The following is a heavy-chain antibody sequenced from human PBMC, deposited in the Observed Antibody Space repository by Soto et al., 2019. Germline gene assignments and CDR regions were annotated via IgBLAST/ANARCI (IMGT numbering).Heavy chain of an antibody. J-gene: IGHJ1*01. D-gene: IGHD2-15*01. CDR1: GYLFTAYS. CDR2: VNPSGGST. Sequence: ASVKVSCKASGYLFTAYSMHWVRLAPGQGLEWMGVVNPSGGSTKYAQNFQGRVTMTRDTSTTTIYMELSSLRSDDTAIYYCAREENCSGGTCYSEYFHRWGQGTLVTV. CDR3: AREENCSGGTCYSEYFHR. V-gene: IGHV1-46*01.